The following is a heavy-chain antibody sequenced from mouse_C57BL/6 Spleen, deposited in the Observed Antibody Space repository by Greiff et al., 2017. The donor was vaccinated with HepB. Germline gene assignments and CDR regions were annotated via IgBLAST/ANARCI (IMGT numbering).Heavy chain of an antibody. D-gene: IGHD4-1*01. Sequence: QVQLQHSGAELVKPGASVKISCKASGYAFSSYWMNWVKQRPGKGLEWIGQIYPGDGDTNYNGKFKGKATLTADKSSSTAYMQLSSLTSEDSAVYFCARLPLTGTDAMDYWGQGTSVTVSS. V-gene: IGHV1-80*01. CDR3: ARLPLTGTDAMDY. CDR2: IYPGDGDT. CDR1: GYAFSSYW. J-gene: IGHJ4*01.